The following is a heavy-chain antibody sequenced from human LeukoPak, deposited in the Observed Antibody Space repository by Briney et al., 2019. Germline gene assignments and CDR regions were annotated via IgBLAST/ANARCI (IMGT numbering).Heavy chain of an antibody. J-gene: IGHJ4*02. Sequence: GGSLRLSCAASGFTFDDYGMSWVRQAPGKGLEWVSGINWSGGSTGYADSVKGRFTISRDNAKNSLYLQMNSLRAEDTALYYCASWDSGSTWVFDYWGQGTLVTVSS. D-gene: IGHD1-26*01. CDR2: INWSGGST. V-gene: IGHV3-20*04. CDR1: GFTFDDYG. CDR3: ASWDSGSTWVFDY.